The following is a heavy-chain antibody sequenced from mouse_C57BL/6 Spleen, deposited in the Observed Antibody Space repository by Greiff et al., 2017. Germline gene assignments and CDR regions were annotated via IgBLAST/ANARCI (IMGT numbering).Heavy chain of an antibody. CDR3: ARSGDGYYVGY. CDR1: GYTFTSYW. D-gene: IGHD2-3*01. CDR2: IYPSDSET. Sequence: QVQLQQPGAELVRSGSSVKLSCKASGYTFTSYWMDWVKQRPGQGLEWIGNIYPSDSETHYNQKFKDKATLTVDKSSSTAYMQLSSLTSEDSAVYYCARSGDGYYVGYWGQGTTLTVSS. V-gene: IGHV1-61*01. J-gene: IGHJ2*01.